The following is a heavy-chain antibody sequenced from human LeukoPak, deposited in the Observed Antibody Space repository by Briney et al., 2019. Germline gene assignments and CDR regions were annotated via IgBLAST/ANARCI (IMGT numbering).Heavy chain of an antibody. CDR2: IYPGDSDT. Sequence: GESLKISCKGSGYSFTSYWIGWVRQMPGKGLEWMGIIYPGDSDTRYSPSLQGQVTISADKSISTAYLQWSSLKASDTAMYYCARTGYGQLPTYYFDYWGQGTLVTVSS. V-gene: IGHV5-51*01. D-gene: IGHD2-2*01. J-gene: IGHJ4*02. CDR1: GYSFTSYW. CDR3: ARTGYGQLPTYYFDY.